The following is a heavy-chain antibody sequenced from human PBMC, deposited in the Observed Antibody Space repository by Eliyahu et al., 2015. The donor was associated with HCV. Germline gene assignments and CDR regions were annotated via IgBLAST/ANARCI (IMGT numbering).Heavy chain of an antibody. Sequence: QVQLQESGPGLVKPSETLSLTCTVSGGSIPTYYWSWIRQPPGKGLGWIGYIHYSGSTNYNPSLKSRVTISVDKSKNQFSLNLTSVTAADTAVYYCASGGGGIAVAGTGGWFDPWGQGTLVTVSS. J-gene: IGHJ5*02. CDR3: ASGGGGIAVAGTGGWFDP. CDR2: IHYSGST. CDR1: GGSIPTYY. V-gene: IGHV4-59*01. D-gene: IGHD6-19*01.